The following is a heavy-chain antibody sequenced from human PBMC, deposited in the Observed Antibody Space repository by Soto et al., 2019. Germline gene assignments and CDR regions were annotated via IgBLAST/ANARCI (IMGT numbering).Heavy chain of an antibody. CDR1: GYSFTSYW. CDR2: IYPGDSDT. Sequence: GESLKISCKGSGYSFTSYWIGWVRQMPGKGLEWMGIIYPGDSDTRYSPSFQGQVTISADKSISTAYLQWSSLKASDTAMYYCAKSSGAEPRYYYYYGIDGGAHGNTVTVSS. CDR3: AKSSGAEPRYYYYYGIDG. D-gene: IGHD2-15*01. J-gene: IGHJ6*02. V-gene: IGHV5-51*01.